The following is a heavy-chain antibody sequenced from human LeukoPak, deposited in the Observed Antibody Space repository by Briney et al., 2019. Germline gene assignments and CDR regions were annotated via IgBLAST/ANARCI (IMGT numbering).Heavy chain of an antibody. CDR1: GFTFSSYG. V-gene: IGHV3-30*18. D-gene: IGHD5-12*01. J-gene: IGHJ4*02. CDR2: ISYDGSNK. Sequence: GRSLRLSCAASGFTFSSYGMHWVRQASGKGLEWVAVISYDGSNKYYADSVKGRFTISRDNSKNTLYLQMNSLRAEDTAVYYCAKDGGYNWGQGTLVTVSS. CDR3: AKDGGYN.